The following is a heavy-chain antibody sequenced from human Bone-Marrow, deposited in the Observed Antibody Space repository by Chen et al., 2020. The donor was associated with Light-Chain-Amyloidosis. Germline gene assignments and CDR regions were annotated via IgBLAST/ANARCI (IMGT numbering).Heavy chain of an antibody. J-gene: IGHJ3*01. V-gene: IGHV3-74*01. CDR3: ARGGLDHAFDV. Sequence: EVQLVESGGGLVQPGGSLRLSCSASGFTFTTYWMHWVRQAPGRGLVWVSRINSDGSGTLYADSLKGRFTVSRDNARNTLYLQMNSLGAEDAAVYYCARGGLDHAFDVWGQGTRVTVSS. D-gene: IGHD3-9*01. CDR1: GFTFTTYW. CDR2: INSDGSGT.